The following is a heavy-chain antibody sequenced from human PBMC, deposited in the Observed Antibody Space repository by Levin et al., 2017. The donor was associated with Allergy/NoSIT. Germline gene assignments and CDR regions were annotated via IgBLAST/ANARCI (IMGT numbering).Heavy chain of an antibody. CDR2: INWNGGST. Sequence: GGSLRLSCAASGFTFDDYGMSWVRQAPGKGLEWVSGINWNGGSTGYADSVKGRFTISRDNAKNSLYLQMNSLRAEDTALYYCARGLDRYDRAPRPWARFDYWGQGTLVTVSS. CDR1: GFTFDDYG. D-gene: IGHD3-22*01. V-gene: IGHV3-20*04. J-gene: IGHJ4*02. CDR3: ARGLDRYDRAPRPWARFDY.